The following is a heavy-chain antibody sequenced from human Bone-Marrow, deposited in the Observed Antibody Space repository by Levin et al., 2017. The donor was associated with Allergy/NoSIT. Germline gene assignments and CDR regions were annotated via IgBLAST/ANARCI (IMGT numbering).Heavy chain of an antibody. CDR3: ASRGGYDSSGYYSMIDY. Sequence: ASVKVSCKASGYTFTGYYMHWVRQAPGQGLEWMGRINPNSGGTNYAQKFQGRVTMTRDTSISTAYMELSRLRSDDTAVYYCASRGGYDSSGYYSMIDYWGQGTLVTVSS. CDR2: INPNSGGT. D-gene: IGHD3-22*01. J-gene: IGHJ4*02. CDR1: GYTFTGYY. V-gene: IGHV1-2*06.